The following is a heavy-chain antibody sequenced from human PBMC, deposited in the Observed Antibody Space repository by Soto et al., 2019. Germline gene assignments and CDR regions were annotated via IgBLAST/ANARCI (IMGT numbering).Heavy chain of an antibody. J-gene: IGHJ4*02. CDR1: GYTFTSYY. D-gene: IGHD3-22*01. CDR2: INPSGGST. CDR3: AGTRGPQYSDSSGYYCYGSSFDN. Sequence: ASVKVSCKASGYTFTSYYMHWVRQAPGQGLEWMGIINPSGGSTSYAQKFQGRVTMTRDTSTSTVYMELSSLRSEDTAVYYCAGTRGPQYSDSSGYYCYGSSFDNWRQGTLVTVAS. V-gene: IGHV1-46*01.